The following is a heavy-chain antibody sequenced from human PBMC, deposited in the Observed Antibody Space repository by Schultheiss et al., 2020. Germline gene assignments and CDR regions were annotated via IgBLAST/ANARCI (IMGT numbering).Heavy chain of an antibody. CDR1: GFSLSTSGMC. J-gene: IGHJ6*02. D-gene: IGHD6-13*01. CDR2: IDWDDDK. V-gene: IGHV2-70*01. CDR3: ARNVYSSSSGVYYYYYGMDV. Sequence: SGPTLVKPTQTLTLTCTFSGFSLSTSGMCVSWIRQPPGKALEWLALIDWDDDKYYSTSLKTRLTISKDTSKNQVVLTMTNMDPVDTATYYCARNVYSSSSGVYYYYYGMDVWGQGTTVTVSS.